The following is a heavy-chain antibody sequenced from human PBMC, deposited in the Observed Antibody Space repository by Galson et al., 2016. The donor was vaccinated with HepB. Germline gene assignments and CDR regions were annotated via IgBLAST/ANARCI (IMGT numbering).Heavy chain of an antibody. Sequence: SETLSLTCTVSRGSIGFFSWTWIRQSPGKGLEWIGYIYYSGTTHYNPSLKSRVSMSIDTSKNQFSVRLSSVTAADSAVYYCARGRYYYGSSDFPLPLYYFDYWGQGTLVTVSS. J-gene: IGHJ4*02. CDR2: IYYSGTT. CDR3: ARGRYYYGSSDFPLPLYYFDY. D-gene: IGHD3-22*01. V-gene: IGHV4-59*01. CDR1: RGSIGFFS.